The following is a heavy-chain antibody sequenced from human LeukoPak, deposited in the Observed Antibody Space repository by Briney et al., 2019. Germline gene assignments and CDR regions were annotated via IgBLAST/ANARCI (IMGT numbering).Heavy chain of an antibody. J-gene: IGHJ5*02. V-gene: IGHV3-7*01. CDR2: IKQDGSEK. Sequence: GGSLTLSCAASGFTFSSYWMSWVGQAPGKGLEWVANIKQDGSEKYYVDSVKGRFTISRDNAKNSLYLQMNSLRAEDTAVYYCARESSGSYPGDWFDPWGQGTLVTVSS. CDR3: ARESSGSYPGDWFDP. D-gene: IGHD1-26*01. CDR1: GFTFSSYW.